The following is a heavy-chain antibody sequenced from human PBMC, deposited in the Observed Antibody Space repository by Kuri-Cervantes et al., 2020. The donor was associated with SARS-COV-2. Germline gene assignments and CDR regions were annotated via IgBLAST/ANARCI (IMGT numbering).Heavy chain of an antibody. CDR2: IYYSGST. D-gene: IGHD4-23*01. J-gene: IGHJ4*02. CDR1: GGSISSHY. CDR3: ARDLGGSNYGGGDY. Sequence: ESLKISCTVSGGSISSHYWSWIRQPPGKGLEWIGYIYYSGSTNYNPSLKSRVTISADTSKNQFSLKLSSVTAADTAVYYCARDLGGSNYGGGDYWGQGTLVTVSS. V-gene: IGHV4-59*11.